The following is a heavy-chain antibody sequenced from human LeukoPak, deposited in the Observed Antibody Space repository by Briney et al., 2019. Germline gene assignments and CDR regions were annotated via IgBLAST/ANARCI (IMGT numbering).Heavy chain of an antibody. J-gene: IGHJ4*02. V-gene: IGHV3-30*03. CDR1: GFTFSSYG. CDR3: ARLWGGSSGYYY. D-gene: IGHD3-22*01. CDR2: ISYDGSNK. Sequence: GGSLRLSCAASGFTFSSYGMHWVRQAPGKGLGWVAVISYDGSNKYYADSVKGRFTISRDNSKNTLYLQMKSLRAEDTAVYYCARLWGGSSGYYYWGQGTLVTVSS.